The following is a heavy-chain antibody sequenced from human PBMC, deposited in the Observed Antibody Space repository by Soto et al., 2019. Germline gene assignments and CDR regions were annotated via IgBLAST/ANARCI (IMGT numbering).Heavy chain of an antibody. D-gene: IGHD5-12*01. CDR2: IDFDGSST. J-gene: IGHJ4*02. V-gene: IGHV3-74*01. CDR3: ARLLSTSSGGSSGYEDLGH. Sequence: EVQLVESGGGLVQPGGSLRLSCAASGFTFSFYWMHWVRQAPGKGLVWVSRIDFDGSSTSYADSVKGRFTISRDNAKNTLFLQMNSLRAEDTAVYYCARLLSTSSGGSSGYEDLGHWGQGTLVTVSS. CDR1: GFTFSFYW.